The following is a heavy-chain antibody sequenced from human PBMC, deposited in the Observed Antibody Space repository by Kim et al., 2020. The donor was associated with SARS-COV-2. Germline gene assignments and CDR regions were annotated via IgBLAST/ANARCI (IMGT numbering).Heavy chain of an antibody. D-gene: IGHD5-18*01. Sequence: DSGKCGFTTSRDNSKNTLYLQMTSLRAEDTAVYYCARDSEPWIQLWVLDYWGQGTLVTVSS. V-gene: IGHV3-30*07. J-gene: IGHJ4*02. CDR3: ARDSEPWIQLWVLDY.